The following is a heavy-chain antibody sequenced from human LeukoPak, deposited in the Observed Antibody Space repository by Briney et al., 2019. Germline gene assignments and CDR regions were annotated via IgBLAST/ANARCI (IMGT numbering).Heavy chain of an antibody. Sequence: SVKVSCKASGGTFSSYAISWVRQAPGQGLEWMGGIIPIFGTANYAQKFQGRVTITADKSTSTAYMELSSLRSEDTAVYYCVRVARDCSRTSCPRALFDYWGQGTLVTVSS. CDR2: IIPIFGTA. V-gene: IGHV1-69*06. J-gene: IGHJ4*02. CDR3: VRVARDCSRTSCPRALFDY. CDR1: GGTFSSYA. D-gene: IGHD2-2*01.